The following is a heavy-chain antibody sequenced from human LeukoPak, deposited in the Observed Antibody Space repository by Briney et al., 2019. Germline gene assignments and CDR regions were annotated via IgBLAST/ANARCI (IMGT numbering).Heavy chain of an antibody. CDR2: IYYSGST. V-gene: IGHV4-59*01. CDR1: GGSISSYY. CDR3: AGHDYGDYVGMVLKKGNWFDP. Sequence: SETLSLTCTVSGGSISSYYWSWIRQPPGKGLEWIGYIYYSGSTNYNPSLKSRVTISVDTSKNQFSLKLSSVTAADTAVYYCAGHDYGDYVGMVLKKGNWFDPWGQGTLVTVSS. J-gene: IGHJ5*02. D-gene: IGHD4-17*01.